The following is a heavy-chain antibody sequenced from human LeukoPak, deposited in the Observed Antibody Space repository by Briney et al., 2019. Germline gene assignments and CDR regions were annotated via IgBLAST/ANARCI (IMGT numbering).Heavy chain of an antibody. J-gene: IGHJ4*02. CDR1: GFTFSSYA. CDR3: TTSDYYDSSGYYDLEFDY. Sequence: GGSLRLSCAASGFTFSSYAMSWVRQAPGKGLEWVSAISGSGGSTYYADSVKGRFTISRDNSKNTLYLQMNSLKTEDTAVYYCTTSDYYDSSGYYDLEFDYWGQGTLVTVSS. V-gene: IGHV3-23*01. D-gene: IGHD3-22*01. CDR2: ISGSGGST.